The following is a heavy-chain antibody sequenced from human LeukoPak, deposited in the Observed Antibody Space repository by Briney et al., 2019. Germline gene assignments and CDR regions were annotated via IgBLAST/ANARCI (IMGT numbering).Heavy chain of an antibody. CDR1: GYTFTSYD. D-gene: IGHD2-8*01. Sequence: GASVKVSCKASGYTFTSYDINWVRQATGQGLEWMGWMNPNSGNTGYAQKFQGRVTMTRNTSISTAYMELSSLRSEDTAVYYCARGHPHIVLMVYARSLSWFDPWGQGTLVTVSS. CDR2: MNPNSGNT. V-gene: IGHV1-8*01. CDR3: ARGHPHIVLMVYARSLSWFDP. J-gene: IGHJ5*02.